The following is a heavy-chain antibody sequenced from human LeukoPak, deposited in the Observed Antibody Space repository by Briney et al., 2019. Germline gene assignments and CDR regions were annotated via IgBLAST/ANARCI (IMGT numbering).Heavy chain of an antibody. CDR1: EFTFSNYW. D-gene: IGHD3-10*01. Sequence: GGSLRLSCAASEFTFSNYWIHWVRQAPGKGLVWVSRINSDGSGTNYADSVKGRFTISRDNSNNTLYLQMKSLRAEDTAVYYCAREVGSGNSDRYFDYWGQGTLVTVSS. CDR2: INSDGSGT. CDR3: AREVGSGNSDRYFDY. V-gene: IGHV3-74*01. J-gene: IGHJ4*02.